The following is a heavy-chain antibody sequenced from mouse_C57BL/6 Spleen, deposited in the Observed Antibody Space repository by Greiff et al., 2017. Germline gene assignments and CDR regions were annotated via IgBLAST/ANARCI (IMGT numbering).Heavy chain of an antibody. CDR1: GYTFTDYY. CDR3: ADYYDFDDGD. Sequence: VQLQQSGAELVKPGASVKISCKASGYTFTDYYITWVKQRPGQGLEWIGKIGPGSGSTYYNEKFKGKATLTADKSSSTAYMQRSSLTSEESAVYFCADYYDFDDGDWGQEALVAVSA. D-gene: IGHD2-4*01. CDR2: IGPGSGST. V-gene: IGHV1-77*01. J-gene: IGHJ3*01.